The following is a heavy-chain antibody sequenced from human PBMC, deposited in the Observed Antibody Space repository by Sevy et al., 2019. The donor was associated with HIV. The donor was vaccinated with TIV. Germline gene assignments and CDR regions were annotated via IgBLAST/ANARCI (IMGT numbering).Heavy chain of an antibody. CDR1: GFTFSNAW. Sequence: GGSLRLSCAASGFTFSNAWMSWVRQAPGKGLEWVGRIKSKTDGGTTDYAAPVKGRFTISRDDSKNTLYLQMNSLKTEDTAMYYCTTDLRRWSPVDYWGQGTLVTVSS. D-gene: IGHD2-15*01. V-gene: IGHV3-15*01. J-gene: IGHJ4*02. CDR2: IKSKTDGGTT. CDR3: TTDLRRWSPVDY.